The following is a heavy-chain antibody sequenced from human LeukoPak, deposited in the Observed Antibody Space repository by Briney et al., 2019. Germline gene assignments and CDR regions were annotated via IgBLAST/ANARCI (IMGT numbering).Heavy chain of an antibody. Sequence: GGSLRLSCAASGFTFSSYGMHWVRQAPGKGLEWVAFIRYDGSNKYYADSVKGRFTISRDNSKNTLYLQMNSLRAEDTAVYYCAKYHVFSPKKTFDYWGQGTLVTVSS. V-gene: IGHV3-30*02. CDR2: IRYDGSNK. D-gene: IGHD3-3*02. J-gene: IGHJ4*02. CDR1: GFTFSSYG. CDR3: AKYHVFSPKKTFDY.